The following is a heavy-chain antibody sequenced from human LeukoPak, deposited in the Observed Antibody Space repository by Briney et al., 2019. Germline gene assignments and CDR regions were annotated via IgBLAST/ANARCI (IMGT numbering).Heavy chain of an antibody. CDR3: ARRAVAGKSPPNWFDP. CDR2: IYPGDSDT. V-gene: IGHV5-51*01. Sequence: GESLKISCKGSGYKFSSYWIGWVRQMPGKGLEWMGIIYPGDSDTRYSPSFQGQVTISADKSISTAYLQWSSLKASDTAMYYCARRAVAGKSPPNWFDPWGQGTLVTVSS. CDR1: GYKFSSYW. J-gene: IGHJ5*02. D-gene: IGHD6-19*01.